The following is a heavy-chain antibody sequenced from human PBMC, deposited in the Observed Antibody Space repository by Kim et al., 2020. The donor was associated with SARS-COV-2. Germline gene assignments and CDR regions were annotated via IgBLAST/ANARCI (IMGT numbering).Heavy chain of an antibody. J-gene: IGHJ4*02. Sequence: YYAESVKGRFTISRDNAKNTLYRQMNSLRAEDTAVYYCAKGGMATKPSDYWGQGTLVTVSS. V-gene: IGHV3-23*01. D-gene: IGHD5-12*01. CDR3: AKGGMATKPSDY.